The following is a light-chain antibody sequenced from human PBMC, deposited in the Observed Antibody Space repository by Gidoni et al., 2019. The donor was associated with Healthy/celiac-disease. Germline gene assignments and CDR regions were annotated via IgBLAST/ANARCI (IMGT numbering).Light chain of an antibody. CDR2: GAS. CDR1: QSVSSN. V-gene: IGKV3D-15*02. Sequence: EIVRMQSPATLSVSPGERATLSCRASQSVSSNLAWYQQKPGQAPRLLIYGASTSATGIPARFSGSGSGTEFTLTISSLQSEDFAVYYCQQYNNCPPVTFGQGTQLEIK. CDR3: QQYNNCPPVT. J-gene: IGKJ5*01.